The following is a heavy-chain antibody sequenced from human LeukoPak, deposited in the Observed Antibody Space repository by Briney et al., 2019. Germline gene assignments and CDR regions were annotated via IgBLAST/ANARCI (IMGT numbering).Heavy chain of an antibody. J-gene: IGHJ4*02. V-gene: IGHV3-43*02. CDR1: GLNFDDSA. CDR3: AKESGKFDY. CDR2: ISADGGST. Sequence: GGSLRLSCVASGLNFDDSAMHWVRQAPGKGLEWVSLISADGGSTFSADSVKGRFSISRDNSKNSLYLQMNNLRSEDTAMYYCAKESGKFDYWGQGTLVAVSS.